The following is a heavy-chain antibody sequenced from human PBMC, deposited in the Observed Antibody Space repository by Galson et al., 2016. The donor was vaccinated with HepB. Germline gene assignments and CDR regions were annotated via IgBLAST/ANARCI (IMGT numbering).Heavy chain of an antibody. J-gene: IGHJ4*01. CDR1: GYTFTNYF. CDR2: INPSGGST. Sequence: SVKVSCKASGYTFTNYFIHWVRQAPGQGLEWVGIINPSGGSTSYADKFQGRVTMTRDTSTITVYMELSSLRSEDTAVYYCARVGGGGYDLWTGYLDYWGQGTPVTVSS. CDR3: ARVGGGGYDLWTGYLDY. V-gene: IGHV1-46*01. D-gene: IGHD3-3*01.